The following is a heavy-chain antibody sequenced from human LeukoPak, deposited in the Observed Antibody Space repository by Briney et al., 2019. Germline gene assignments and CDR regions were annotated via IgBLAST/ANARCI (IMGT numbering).Heavy chain of an antibody. D-gene: IGHD1-26*01. J-gene: IGHJ5*02. Sequence: GASVEVSCKAYGYTFISNYLNWVRQAPGQGLEWVGIINPSGGSPSYAQKFQGRVTMTRDMSTSTVYMTLSSLKSEDTAVYYCARDNSVGDNAWWFDPWGQGTLVTVSS. CDR2: INPSGGSP. CDR1: GYTFISNY. CDR3: ARDNSVGDNAWWFDP. V-gene: IGHV1-46*01.